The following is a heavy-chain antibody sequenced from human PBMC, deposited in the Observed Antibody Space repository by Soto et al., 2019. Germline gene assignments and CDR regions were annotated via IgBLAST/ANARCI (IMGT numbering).Heavy chain of an antibody. D-gene: IGHD3-22*01. CDR3: ARKDKSGYFNWFDP. V-gene: IGHV5-51*01. J-gene: IGHJ5*02. CDR1: GYRFTSYW. Sequence: XESLKIACRTSGYRFTSYWIAWLRQMPGKGLEWMGIIFPSDSDTRYSPSFQGQVTISADRSTSTVFLQWASLKASDTAVYFCARKDKSGYFNWFDPWGQGTLVTVS. CDR2: IFPSDSDT.